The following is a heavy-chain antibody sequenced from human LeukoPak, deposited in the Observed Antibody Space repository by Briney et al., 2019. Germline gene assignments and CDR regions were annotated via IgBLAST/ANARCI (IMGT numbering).Heavy chain of an antibody. CDR2: IKQDGSEK. D-gene: IGHD1-26*01. J-gene: IGHJ4*02. V-gene: IGHV3-7*01. CDR1: GFTFSSNS. CDR3: ARDLGAAGNY. Sequence: GGSLRLSCAASGFTFSSNSMSWVRQAPGKGLEWVANIKQDGSEKYYVDSAKGRFTISRDNAKSSLYLQMNSLRAEDTAVYYCARDLGAAGNYWGQGTLVTVSS.